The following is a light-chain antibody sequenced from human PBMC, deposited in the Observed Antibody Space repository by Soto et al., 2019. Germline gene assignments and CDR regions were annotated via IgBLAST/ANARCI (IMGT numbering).Light chain of an antibody. CDR3: QQYGSSSWT. CDR2: GAS. J-gene: IGKJ5*01. Sequence: EIVMTQSTGTLSLSPGERATLSCRARQSVSSNYLAWYQQKPGQAPRLLIYGASNRATGIPDRFSGSGSGTDFTLTISRLEPEDFAVYYCQQYGSSSWTFGQGTRLEIK. CDR1: QSVSSNY. V-gene: IGKV3-20*01.